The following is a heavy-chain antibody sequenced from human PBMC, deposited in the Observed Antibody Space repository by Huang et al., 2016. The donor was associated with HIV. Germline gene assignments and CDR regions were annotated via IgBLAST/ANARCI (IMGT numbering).Heavy chain of an antibody. D-gene: IGHD3-22*01. CDR1: GFSISSYW. Sequence: EVQLVESGGGLVQPGGSLRLSCAASGFSISSYWMHWVRQAPGKGGVGVSRMKREGRRTSYAESVKGRFNNSRDNAKNTLDLQMNSRRAEDTAEYYCARDPRIQSWLNFFDYWGQGTLVSVSS. J-gene: IGHJ4*02. V-gene: IGHV3-74*01. CDR2: MKREGRRT. CDR3: ARDPRIQSWLNFFDY.